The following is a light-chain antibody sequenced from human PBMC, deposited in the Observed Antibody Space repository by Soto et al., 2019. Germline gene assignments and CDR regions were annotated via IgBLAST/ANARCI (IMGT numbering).Light chain of an antibody. CDR2: EDS. CDR1: SSDAGNYNF. V-gene: IGLV2-23*01. Sequence: QSALTQPASVSGSPGQSITISCTGTSSDAGNYNFVSWYQQHPGKAPKVIIYEDSTRPSGVSNRISGSKSGNTASLTISGLQAEDLADYYCCSYAGSSTSWVFGGGTKRTFL. CDR3: CSYAGSSTSWV. J-gene: IGLJ3*02.